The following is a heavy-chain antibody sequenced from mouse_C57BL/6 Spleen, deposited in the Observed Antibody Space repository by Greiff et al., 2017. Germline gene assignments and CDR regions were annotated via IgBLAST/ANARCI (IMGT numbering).Heavy chain of an antibody. CDR1: GYAFTNYL. V-gene: IGHV1-54*01. Sequence: QLQQSGAELVRPGTSVKVSCKASGYAFTNYLIEWVKQRPGQGLEWIGVINPGSGGTNYNEKFKGKATLTADKSSSTAYMQLSSLTSEDSAVYFCARAGSSLWYFDVWGTGTTVTVSS. CDR3: ARAGSSLWYFDV. J-gene: IGHJ1*03. D-gene: IGHD1-1*01. CDR2: INPGSGGT.